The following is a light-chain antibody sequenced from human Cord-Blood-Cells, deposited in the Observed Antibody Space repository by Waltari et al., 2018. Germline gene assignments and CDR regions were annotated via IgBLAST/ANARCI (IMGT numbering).Light chain of an antibody. CDR3: MQALQTPPWT. J-gene: IGKJ1*01. CDR1: QRLLHSNGYTY. V-gene: IGKV2-28*01. Sequence: DIVLTQSPLSLPVTPGEPSSISCRSSQRLLHSNGYTYLQWYLQKPGQSPQLLLYLGSNRASGVPDRFSGSGSGTDFTLKISRVEAEDVGVYYCMQALQTPPWTFGQGTKVEIK. CDR2: LGS.